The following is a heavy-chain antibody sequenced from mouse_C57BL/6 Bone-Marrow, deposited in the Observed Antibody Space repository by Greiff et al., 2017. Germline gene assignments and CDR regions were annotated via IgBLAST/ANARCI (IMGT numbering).Heavy chain of an antibody. CDR1: GFTFSDSY. CDR3: ASRGWLLEEFYYAMDY. Sequence: EVKLVESGGGLVQPGGSLKLSCAASGFTFSDSYMYWVRQTPEKRLEWVAYISNGGGSTYYPDTVKGRFTISRDNAKNTLYLQMSRLKSEDTAMYYCASRGWLLEEFYYAMDYWGQGTSVTVSS. CDR2: ISNGGGST. D-gene: IGHD2-3*01. J-gene: IGHJ4*01. V-gene: IGHV5-12*01.